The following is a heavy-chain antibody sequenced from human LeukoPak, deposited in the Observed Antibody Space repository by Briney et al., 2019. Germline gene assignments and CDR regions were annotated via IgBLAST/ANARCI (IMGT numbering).Heavy chain of an antibody. CDR3: AKPSNYYGSATDAFDF. J-gene: IGHJ3*01. V-gene: IGHV4-39*01. CDR2: IYYSGST. Sequence: PSETLSLTCTVSGGSISSSSYYWGWIRQPPGRGLEWIGSIYYSGSTYYNPSLKSRVTISVDTSKNQFSLKLSSVTAADTAVYYCAKPSNYYGSATDAFDFWGQGTMVTVYS. D-gene: IGHD3-10*01. CDR1: GGSISSSSYY.